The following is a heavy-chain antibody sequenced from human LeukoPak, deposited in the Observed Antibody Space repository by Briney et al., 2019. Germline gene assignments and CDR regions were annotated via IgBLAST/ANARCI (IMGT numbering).Heavy chain of an antibody. V-gene: IGHV3-23*01. Sequence: GGSLRLSCAASGFIFSDYAMSWVRQAPGQGLEWVSTSSGDITYYADSVKGRFTISRDNSKNTVDLQMNSLRAEDTALYYCTKGLGVVIDFLLFDSWGQGTLVTVSS. CDR2: SSGDIT. J-gene: IGHJ4*02. CDR3: TKGLGVVIDFLLFDS. D-gene: IGHD3-3*01. CDR1: GFIFSDYA.